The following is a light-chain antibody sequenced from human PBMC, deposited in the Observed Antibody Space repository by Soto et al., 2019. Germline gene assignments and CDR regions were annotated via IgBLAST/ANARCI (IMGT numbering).Light chain of an antibody. CDR2: GAS. CDR3: QHYGDPQWT. Sequence: DTVLTQSPGTLSLSPGERATLFCRASQSVSSRFLAWYQQKPGQAPRLLVYGASNRPTGTPDRFSGSGSGTDFTLTITRLEPEDFAVYYCQHYGDPQWTFGQGTKVDIK. V-gene: IGKV3-20*01. CDR1: QSVSSRF. J-gene: IGKJ1*01.